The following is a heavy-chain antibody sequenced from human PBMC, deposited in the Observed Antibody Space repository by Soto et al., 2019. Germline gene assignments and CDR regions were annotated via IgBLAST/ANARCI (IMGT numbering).Heavy chain of an antibody. D-gene: IGHD3-22*01. J-gene: IGHJ4*02. CDR1: GGTFSSYA. V-gene: IGHV1-69*06. Sequence: AASVKVSCKASGGTFSSYAISWVRQAPGQGLEWMGGIIPIFGTANYAQKFQGRVTITADKSTSTAYMELSSLRSEDTAVYYCARGDYYDSSGYRGPYYSFDYWGQGTLVTVSS. CDR3: ARGDYYDSSGYRGPYYSFDY. CDR2: IIPIFGTA.